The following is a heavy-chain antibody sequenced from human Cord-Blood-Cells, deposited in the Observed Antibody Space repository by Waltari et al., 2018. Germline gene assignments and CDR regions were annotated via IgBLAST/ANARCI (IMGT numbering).Heavy chain of an antibody. V-gene: IGHV4-31*01. J-gene: IGHJ5*02. CDR1: GGSISSGGYY. D-gene: IGHD2-2*01. Sequence: QVQLQESGPGLVKPSQTLSLTCTFSGGSISSGGYYWSWIRQHPGKGLEWIGYIYYSLITYYNPSLKSLVTISVYTSKNHFSLKLISVTAADTALYYCARGGLVPAATWFDPCGQGTLVTVSS. CDR2: IYYSLIT. CDR3: ARGGLVPAATWFDP.